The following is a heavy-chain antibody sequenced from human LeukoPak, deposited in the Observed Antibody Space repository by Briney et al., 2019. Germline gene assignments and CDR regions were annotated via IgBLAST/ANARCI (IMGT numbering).Heavy chain of an antibody. CDR1: GYTFTGYY. J-gene: IGHJ3*02. CDR2: INPNSGGT. CDR3: ARVSRWELLRAFDI. V-gene: IGHV1-2*03. D-gene: IGHD1-26*01. Sequence: LGASVKVSCKASGYTFTGYYMHWVRQAPGQGLEWMGWINPNSGGTNYAQKFQGRVTMTRDTSISTAYMELSRLRSDDTAVYYCARVSRWELLRAFDIWGQGTMVTVSS.